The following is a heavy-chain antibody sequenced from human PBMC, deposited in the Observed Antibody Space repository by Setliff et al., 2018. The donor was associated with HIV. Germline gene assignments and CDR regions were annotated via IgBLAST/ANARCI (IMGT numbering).Heavy chain of an antibody. J-gene: IGHJ6*02. V-gene: IGHV1-69*05. CDR1: GGTFSSYA. D-gene: IGHD1-26*01. CDR3: ARTGIIVGATPYYYYGMDV. CDR2: IIPIFGTA. Sequence: SVKVSCKASGGTFSSYAISWVRQAPGQGLEWMGGIIPIFGTANYAQKFQGGVTITTDESTSTAYMELSSLRSEDTAVYYCARTGIIVGATPYYYYGMDVWGQGTTVTVSS.